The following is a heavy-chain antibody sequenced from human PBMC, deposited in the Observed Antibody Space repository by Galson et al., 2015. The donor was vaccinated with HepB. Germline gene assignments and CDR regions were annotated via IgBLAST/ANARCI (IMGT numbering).Heavy chain of an antibody. CDR1: GFTFDDYA. V-gene: IGHV3-9*01. D-gene: IGHD3-3*01. CDR3: AKDAQRELRFLEWLPQNYYYMDV. CDR2: ISWNSGSI. J-gene: IGHJ6*03. Sequence: SLRLSCAASGFTFDDYAMHWVRQAPGKGLEWVSGISWNSGSIGYADSVKGRFTISRDNAKNSLYLQMNSLRAEDTALYYCAKDAQRELRFLEWLPQNYYYMDVWGKGTTVTVSS.